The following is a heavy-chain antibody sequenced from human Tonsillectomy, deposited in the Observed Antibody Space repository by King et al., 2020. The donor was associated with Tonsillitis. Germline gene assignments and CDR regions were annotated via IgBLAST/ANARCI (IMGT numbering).Heavy chain of an antibody. D-gene: IGHD3-22*01. V-gene: IGHV3-33*01. CDR2: IWHDGRKK. CDR3: ARDIRDYYDSSGYFPGLYYHYGMDV. J-gene: IGHJ6*02. CDR1: GFIFSSYG. Sequence: VQLVESGGGVVQPGRSLRLSCAASGFIFSSYGMHWVRQAPGKGLEWVAVIWHDGRKKYYADSVKGRFTISRDNSKNTVYLQMNSLRAEDTAVYYCARDIRDYYDSSGYFPGLYYHYGMDVWGQGTTVTVSS.